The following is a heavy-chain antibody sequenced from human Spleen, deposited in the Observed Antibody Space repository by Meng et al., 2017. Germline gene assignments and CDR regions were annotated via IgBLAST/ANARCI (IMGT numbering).Heavy chain of an antibody. CDR2: MTSSGSTI. CDR3: ARHPVNYDSSGYFYGEAFAI. Sequence: GESLKISCAASGFTFSSYEMNWVRQAPGKGLEWVSYMTSSGSTIYYADSVKGRFAISRHNSKNTLYLQMNSLRAEDTAIYYCARHPVNYDSSGYFYGEAFAIWGQGKRV. J-gene: IGHJ3*02. V-gene: IGHV3-48*03. D-gene: IGHD3-22*01. CDR1: GFTFSSYE.